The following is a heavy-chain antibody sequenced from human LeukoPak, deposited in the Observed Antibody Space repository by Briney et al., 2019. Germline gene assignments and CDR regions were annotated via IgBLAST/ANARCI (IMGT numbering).Heavy chain of an antibody. CDR1: GGSISSYY. V-gene: IGHV4-59*01. D-gene: IGHD1-26*01. CDR2: IYYSGST. J-gene: IGHJ4*02. Sequence: SETLSLTCTVSGGSISSYYWSWIRQPPGKGLGWIGYIYYSGSTNYNPSLKSRVTISLATSKNQSSVILSSVTAADTAVYYCARDKLWFSGLWGQGTLVTVSS. CDR3: ARDKLWFSGL.